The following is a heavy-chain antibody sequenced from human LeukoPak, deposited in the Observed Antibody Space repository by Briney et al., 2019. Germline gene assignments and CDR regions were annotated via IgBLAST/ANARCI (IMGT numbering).Heavy chain of an antibody. V-gene: IGHV3-53*01. CDR1: GFTVSSNS. D-gene: IGHD5-12*01. CDR2: IYSGGKT. CDR3: ARDYSGWSLDP. Sequence: GGSLRLSCTVSGFTVSSNSWSWVRQAPGKGLEWVSFIYSGGKTHSSDSVKGRFTISRDNAKNSLYLQMNSLRAEDTAIYYCARDYSGWSLDPWGQGTLVTVSS. J-gene: IGHJ5*02.